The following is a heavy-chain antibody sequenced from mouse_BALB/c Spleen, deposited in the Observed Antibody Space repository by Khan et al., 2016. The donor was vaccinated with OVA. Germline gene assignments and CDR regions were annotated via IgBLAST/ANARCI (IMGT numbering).Heavy chain of an antibody. CDR1: GFTFSNFG. V-gene: IGHV5-17*02. Sequence: EVQLVESGGGLVQPGGSRKLSCVASGFTFSNFGMYWVRQAPEKGLEWVAYISSGSSTIYYADSVKGRFTISRDNPKNTLFLQMTSLRSEDTAMYYCASPVITTASGAMDYWGQGTSVTVSS. CDR2: ISSGSSTI. D-gene: IGHD1-2*01. J-gene: IGHJ4*01. CDR3: ASPVITTASGAMDY.